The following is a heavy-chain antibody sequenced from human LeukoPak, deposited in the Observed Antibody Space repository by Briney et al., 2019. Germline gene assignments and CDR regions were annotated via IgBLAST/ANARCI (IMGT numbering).Heavy chain of an antibody. CDR2: ITTSSTYT. CDR1: GFSFSSYN. CDR3: AELGITMIGGV. V-gene: IGHV3-21*01. Sequence: GGSLRLSCEASGFSFSSYNMDWVRQTPGKGLEWISSITTSSTYTFYADSVKGRFTISRDNAKNSLYLQMNSLRAEDTAVYYCAELGITMIGGVWGKGTTVTISS. J-gene: IGHJ6*04. D-gene: IGHD3-10*02.